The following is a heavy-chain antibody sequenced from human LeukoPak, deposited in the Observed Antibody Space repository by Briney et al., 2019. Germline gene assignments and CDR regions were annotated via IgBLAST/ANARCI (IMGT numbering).Heavy chain of an antibody. CDR2: ISTTSYT. CDR1: GFTFSSYS. CDR3: ARIEAYTVTPTFEY. Sequence: GGSLRLSCAASGFTFSSYSMNWVRHAPGKGVEWFSSISTTSYTYYPVSVKGRFTISRDNAKNSLYLQMNSLRAEDTAVYYCARIEAYTVTPTFEYWGQGTQVTVSS. J-gene: IGHJ4*02. D-gene: IGHD4-11*01. V-gene: IGHV3-21*01.